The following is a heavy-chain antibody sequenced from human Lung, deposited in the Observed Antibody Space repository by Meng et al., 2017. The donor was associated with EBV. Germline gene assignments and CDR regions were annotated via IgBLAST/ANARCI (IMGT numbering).Heavy chain of an antibody. V-gene: IGHV3-30*18. D-gene: IGHD4-23*01. CDR3: AKGKPVDY. CDR2: IFYDGSMK. J-gene: IGHJ4*02. Sequence: QVPLVESGGGVVQPGRSLRLFCVAAGFAFSDSGMHWVRQAPGKGLEWVAVIFYDGSMKYYGDSVRGRFTISRDNPKNTVYLQMNGLRTEDTALYYCAKGKPVDYWGRGTLVTVSS. CDR1: GFAFSDSG.